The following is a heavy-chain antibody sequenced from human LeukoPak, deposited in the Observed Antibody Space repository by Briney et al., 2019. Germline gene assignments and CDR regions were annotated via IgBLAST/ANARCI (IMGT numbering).Heavy chain of an antibody. J-gene: IGHJ5*02. CDR2: ISWNSGSI. V-gene: IGHV3-9*01. CDR3: AKDMNPISIGWFDP. Sequence: GGSLRLSCAASGFTFDDYAMHWVRQAPGKGLEWVSGISWNSGSIGYADSVKGRFTISRDNAKNSLYLQMNSLRAEDTALYYCAKDMNPISIGWFDPWGQGTLVTVSS. D-gene: IGHD1-14*01. CDR1: GFTFDDYA.